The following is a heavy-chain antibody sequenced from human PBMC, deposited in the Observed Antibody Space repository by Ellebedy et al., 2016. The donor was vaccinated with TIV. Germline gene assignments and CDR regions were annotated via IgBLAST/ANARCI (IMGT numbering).Heavy chain of an antibody. V-gene: IGHV4-4*07. Sequence: MPSETLSLTCSVSGGSIPSYYWSWIRQPAGKGLEWIGRIYSTWSTGGTNYSPSLKSRISMSVDRSKNQFSLKLTSVTAADTAVYFCARDGVYASGWCSDYWGQGTQVTVSA. J-gene: IGHJ4*02. CDR2: IYSTWSTGGT. CDR3: ARDGVYASGWCSDY. D-gene: IGHD2-8*01. CDR1: GGSIPSYY.